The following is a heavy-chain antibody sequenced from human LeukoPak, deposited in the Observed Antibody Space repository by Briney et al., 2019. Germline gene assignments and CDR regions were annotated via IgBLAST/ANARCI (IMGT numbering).Heavy chain of an antibody. D-gene: IGHD3-10*01. CDR1: GGSINSY. V-gene: IGHV4-4*07. CDR2: ISGSGTI. CDR3: ARDSGTTGEVKFDP. J-gene: IGHJ5*02. Sequence: SETLSLTCTVSGGSINSYWSWIRQPTGKGLEWIGRISGSGTITYNPALQSRLSISIDTSKNQFSLKLMSVTAADTAVYYCARDSGTTGEVKFDPWGQGTLVTVSS.